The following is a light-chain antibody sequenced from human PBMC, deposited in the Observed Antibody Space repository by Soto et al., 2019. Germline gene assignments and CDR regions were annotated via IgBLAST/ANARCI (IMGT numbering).Light chain of an antibody. CDR3: QQYNNWPPQIT. J-gene: IGKJ5*01. V-gene: IGKV3-15*01. Sequence: EIVITQSPATLSVSPGERATLSCRASQSVSSNLAWYQQKPGQAPRLLIYGASTRATGIPARFSGSGSGTEFSLTISSLQSEDFAVYYCQQYNNWPPQITFGQGTRLEI. CDR1: QSVSSN. CDR2: GAS.